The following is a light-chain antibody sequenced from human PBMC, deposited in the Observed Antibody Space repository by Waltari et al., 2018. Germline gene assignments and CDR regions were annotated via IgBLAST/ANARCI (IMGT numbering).Light chain of an antibody. CDR3: QQRSNWPLYT. CDR1: QSVSSY. J-gene: IGKJ2*01. CDR2: DAS. V-gene: IGKV3-11*01. Sequence: EIVLTQSPATLSLSPGERATLSCRASQSVSSYLAWYQQKPGQAPRLLIYDASNKATGLPARFRGSGSGTDFPLTISRLEPEDFAVYYCQQRSNWPLYTFGQGTKLEIK.